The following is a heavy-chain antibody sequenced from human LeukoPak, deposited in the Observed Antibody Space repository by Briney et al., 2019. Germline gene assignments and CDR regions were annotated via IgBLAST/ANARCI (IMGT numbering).Heavy chain of an antibody. CDR1: GGTFSSYA. CDR3: AREVVVAASVHLDY. J-gene: IGHJ4*02. V-gene: IGHV1-69*04. Sequence: SVKVSCKASGGTFSSYAISWVRQAPGQGLEWMGRIIPILGIANYAQKFQGRVTITADKSTSTAYMELRSLRSDDTAVYYCAREVVVAASVHLDYWGQGTLVTVSS. D-gene: IGHD2-15*01. CDR2: IIPILGIA.